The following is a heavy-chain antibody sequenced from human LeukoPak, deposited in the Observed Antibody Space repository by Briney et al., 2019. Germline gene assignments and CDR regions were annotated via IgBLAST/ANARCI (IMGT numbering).Heavy chain of an antibody. CDR2: ISSSSSYI. D-gene: IGHD3-22*01. J-gene: IGHJ4*02. CDR3: ARGNGYYYDSSGYYY. CDR1: GFTFSDYY. V-gene: IGHV3-11*06. Sequence: GGSLRLSCAASGFTFSDYYMSWIRQAPGKGLEWVSSISSSSSYIYYADSVKGRFTISRDNAKNSLYLQMNSLRAEDTAVYYCARGNGYYYDSSGYYYWGQGTLVTVSS.